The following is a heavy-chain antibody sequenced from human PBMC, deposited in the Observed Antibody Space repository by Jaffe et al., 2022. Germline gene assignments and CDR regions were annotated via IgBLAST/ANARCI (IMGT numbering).Heavy chain of an antibody. J-gene: IGHJ3*02. V-gene: IGHV3-7*01. Sequence: EVQLVESGGGLVQPGGSLRLSCAASGFTFSSYWMSWVRQAPGKGLEWVANIKQDGSEKYYVDSVKGRFTISRDNAKNSLYLQMNSLRAEDTAVYYCARARPTVTTGDDAFDIWGQGTMVTVSS. CDR3: ARARPTVTTGDDAFDI. CDR2: IKQDGSEK. D-gene: IGHD4-17*01. CDR1: GFTFSSYW.